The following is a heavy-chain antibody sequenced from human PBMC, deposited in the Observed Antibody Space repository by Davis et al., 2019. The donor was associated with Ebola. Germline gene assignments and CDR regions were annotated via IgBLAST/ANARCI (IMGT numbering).Heavy chain of an antibody. CDR2: IIPIFGTA. V-gene: IGHV1-69*13. D-gene: IGHD2-2*02. CDR3: AKEAVPAAIVYYYGMDV. Sequence: SVKVSCKASGGTFSSYGISWVRQAPGQGLEWMGGIIPIFGTANYAQKFQGRVTITADESTRTAYMELSSLRSEDTAVYYCAKEAVPAAIVYYYGMDVWGQGTTVTVSS. CDR1: GGTFSSYG. J-gene: IGHJ6*02.